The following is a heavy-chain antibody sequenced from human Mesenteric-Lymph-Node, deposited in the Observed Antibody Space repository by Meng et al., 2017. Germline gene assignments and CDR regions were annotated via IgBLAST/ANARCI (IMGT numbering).Heavy chain of an antibody. CDR1: GGSMSSTNW. CDR2: IYHSGST. V-gene: IGHV4-4*02. Sequence: QGGREGRGPGLVKPSGTRSLTCAVSGGSMSSTNWWSWVRQPPGKGLEWIGEIYHSGSTNYNPSLKSRVSISVDKSKNQFSLKLSSVTAADTAVYYCARADKVRFDYWGQGTLVTVSS. J-gene: IGHJ4*02. CDR3: ARADKVRFDY.